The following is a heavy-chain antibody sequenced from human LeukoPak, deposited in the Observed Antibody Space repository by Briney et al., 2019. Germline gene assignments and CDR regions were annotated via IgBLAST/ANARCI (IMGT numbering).Heavy chain of an antibody. D-gene: IGHD2-15*01. Sequence: PGGSRRLSCAASGFTLSSSWMHWARQVPGEGLVWVARMNEDGRRTDVAGSVRGRFTISRDIAKNTLFLQTNSLRVEDTAVYHYVRDFGGEDDFWGQGTLVAVSS. V-gene: IGHV3-74*01. J-gene: IGHJ4*02. CDR3: VRDFGGEDDF. CDR1: GFTLSSSW. CDR2: MNEDGRRT.